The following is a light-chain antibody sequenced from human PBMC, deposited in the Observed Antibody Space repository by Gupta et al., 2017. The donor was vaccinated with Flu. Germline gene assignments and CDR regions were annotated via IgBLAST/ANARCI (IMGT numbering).Light chain of an antibody. CDR3: QQYGSSPQS. CDR2: AAS. Sequence: EIVLTQSPATLSLSPGERATLPCRASQSVSSSYLAWYQQKPGQAPRLLIYAASSRATGIPDRFSGSGSGTDFTLTVSRLEPEDFAVYYCQQYGSSPQSFGQGTKLEIK. J-gene: IGKJ2*03. CDR1: QSVSSSY. V-gene: IGKV3-20*01.